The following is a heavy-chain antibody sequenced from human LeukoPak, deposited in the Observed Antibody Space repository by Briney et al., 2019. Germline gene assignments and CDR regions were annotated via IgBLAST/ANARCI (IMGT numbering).Heavy chain of an antibody. J-gene: IGHJ6*03. Sequence: GASVKVSCKASGYTFTGYYMHWVRQAPGQGLEWMGWINPNSGGTNYAQKFQGRVTMTRDTSISTAYMELSRLRSDDTAVYYCARGDTAMAYYYYYYMDVWGTGTTVTVSS. D-gene: IGHD5-18*01. CDR3: ARGDTAMAYYYYYYMDV. CDR2: INPNSGGT. V-gene: IGHV1-2*02. CDR1: GYTFTGYY.